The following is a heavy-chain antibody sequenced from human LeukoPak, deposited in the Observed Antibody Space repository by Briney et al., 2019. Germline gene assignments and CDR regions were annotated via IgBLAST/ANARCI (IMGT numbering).Heavy chain of an antibody. CDR1: GGSFSGYY. CDR2: IDQSGTT. Sequence: KTSETLSLTCVVYGGSFSGYYWSWIRQPPGKGQEWIGEIDQSGTTNYNPSLKSRVTISIDTSKKQFSLTLTSMTAADTAVYYCARVPHYYFGYGYFDTWGQGTRVTVSS. V-gene: IGHV4-34*01. J-gene: IGHJ4*02. D-gene: IGHD3-10*01. CDR3: ARVPHYYFGYGYFDT.